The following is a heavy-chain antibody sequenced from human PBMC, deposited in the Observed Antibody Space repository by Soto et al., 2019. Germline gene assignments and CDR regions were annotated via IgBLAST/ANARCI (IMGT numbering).Heavy chain of an antibody. CDR2: IYYSGST. CDR1: GGSICSYY. D-gene: IGHD3-3*01. J-gene: IGHJ5*02. CDR3: ARVGISIQGYDFWDAWFAP. V-gene: IGHV4-59*01. Sequence: PSETLAISCTFSGGSICSYYWTWIRQPPGKGLEWIGYIYYSGSTNYNPSLESRVTISVDTSKNQFSLKLSSVTAADTAVYYCARVGISIQGYDFWDAWFAPWGQGTLVTVSS.